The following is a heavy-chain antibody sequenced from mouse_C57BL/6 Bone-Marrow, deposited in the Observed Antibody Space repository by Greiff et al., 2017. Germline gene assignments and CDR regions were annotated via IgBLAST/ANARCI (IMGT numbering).Heavy chain of an antibody. CDR1: GFTFTSYW. D-gene: IGHD1-1*01. CDR2: IRPNSGST. CDR3: ARTRYDGSSWYFDV. V-gene: IGHV1-64*01. J-gene: IGHJ1*03. Sequence: QVQLLQPGADLVKPGASVKLSCTASGFTFTSYWMHWVQQRPGQGLEWIGMIRPNSGSTNYNENFKSQATLTVDKSSSTAYLQLSSLTSEEYTVYYCARTRYDGSSWYFDVWGTGTTVTVAS.